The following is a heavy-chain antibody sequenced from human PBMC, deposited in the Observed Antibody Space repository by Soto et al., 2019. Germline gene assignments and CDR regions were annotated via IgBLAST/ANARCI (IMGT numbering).Heavy chain of an antibody. Sequence: QVQLVETWGGVVQPGRSLRLSCAASGFTLSSYGMHWVRQAPGKGLEWVAVISNDGSNKYYADSVKGRFTISRDNSKNTLYLQMNSLRAEDTAMYYCAKDYYYDSSGWVDWGQGTLVTVSS. CDR1: GFTLSSYG. V-gene: IGHV3-30*18. CDR2: ISNDGSNK. CDR3: AKDYYYDSSGWVD. J-gene: IGHJ4*02. D-gene: IGHD3-22*01.